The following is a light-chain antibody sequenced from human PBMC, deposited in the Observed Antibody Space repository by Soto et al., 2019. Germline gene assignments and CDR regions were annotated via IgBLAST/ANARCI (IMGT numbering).Light chain of an antibody. CDR3: SSYTSSSTYV. Sequence: QSALTQPASVSGSPGQSIAISCIGSSSDVGGYNYVSWHQQHPGKAPKVVIYDVSNRPSGVSDRFSVSKSGNTASLTISGLQAEDEADYYCSSYTSSSTYVFGTGTKLTVL. CDR2: DVS. V-gene: IGLV2-14*01. CDR1: SSDVGGYNY. J-gene: IGLJ1*01.